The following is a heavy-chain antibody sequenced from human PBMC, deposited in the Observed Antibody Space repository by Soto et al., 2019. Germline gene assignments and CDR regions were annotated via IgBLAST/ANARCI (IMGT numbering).Heavy chain of an antibody. Sequence: EVQLVESGGGIVQPGGSLRLSCAASGFTFSSYWMHWVRQAPGKGLVWVSRINSDGSRTSYADSAKGRFTNSRDNAKNTVYLQMNSLRAEDTAVYYCARGDGDYYDGNGYLGRHWGQGTLVTVSS. J-gene: IGHJ4*02. V-gene: IGHV3-74*01. CDR1: GFTFSSYW. CDR2: INSDGSRT. CDR3: ARGDGDYYDGNGYLGRH. D-gene: IGHD3-22*01.